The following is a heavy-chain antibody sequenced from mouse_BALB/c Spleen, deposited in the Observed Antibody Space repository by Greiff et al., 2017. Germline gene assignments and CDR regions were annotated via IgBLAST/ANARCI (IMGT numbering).Heavy chain of an antibody. D-gene: IGHD1-1*01. CDR2: IWSGGST. V-gene: IGHV2-4-1*01. CDR1: GFSLTSYG. J-gene: IGHJ4*01. Sequence: QVQLQQSGPGLVQPSQSLSITCTVSGFSLTSYGVHWVRQSPGKGLEWLGVIWSGGSTDYNAAFISRLSISKDNSKSQVFFKMNSLQADDTAIYYCASYGSSFYYAMDDWGQGTSVTVSS. CDR3: ASYGSSFYYAMDD.